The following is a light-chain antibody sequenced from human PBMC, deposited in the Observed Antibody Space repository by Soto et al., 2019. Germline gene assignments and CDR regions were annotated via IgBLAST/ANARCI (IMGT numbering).Light chain of an antibody. J-gene: IGKJ1*01. V-gene: IGKV1-39*01. CDR2: AES. CDR3: QHSYSPPRT. Sequence: DIQMTQSPSSLYASVGDRVTITCRASQSISSYLNWYQQKPGKAPKLLIYAESSLQSGVPSRFSGSCSETELTLNISNIQHEDLANYYCQHSYSPPRTFGQGNKVDIK. CDR1: QSISSY.